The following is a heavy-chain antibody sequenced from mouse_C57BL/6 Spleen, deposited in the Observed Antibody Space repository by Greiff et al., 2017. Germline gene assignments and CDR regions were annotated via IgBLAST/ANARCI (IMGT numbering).Heavy chain of an antibody. D-gene: IGHD2-4*01. J-gene: IGHJ1*03. V-gene: IGHV5-4*01. Sequence: EVKLMESGGGLVKPGGSLKLSCAASGFTFSSYAMSWVRQTPEKRLEWVATISDGGSYTYYPDNVKGRFTISRDNAKNNLYLQMSHLKSEDTAMYYCARDRGDLDYDWYFDVWGTGTTVTVSS. CDR3: ARDRGDLDYDWYFDV. CDR1: GFTFSSYA. CDR2: ISDGGSYT.